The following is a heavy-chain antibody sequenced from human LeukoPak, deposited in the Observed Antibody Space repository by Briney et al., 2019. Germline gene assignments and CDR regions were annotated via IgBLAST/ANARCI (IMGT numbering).Heavy chain of an antibody. D-gene: IGHD2-2*01. V-gene: IGHV4-59*08. CDR1: GGSISSYY. CDR3: ARHRGACGSTSCLNWFDP. CDR2: IYYSGST. Sequence: SETLSLTCTVSGGSISSYYWSWIRQPPGKGLEWIGYIYYSGSTNYNPSLKSRVTISVDTSKNQFSLKLSSVTAADTAVYYCARHRGACGSTSCLNWFDPWGQGTLVTVSS. J-gene: IGHJ5*02.